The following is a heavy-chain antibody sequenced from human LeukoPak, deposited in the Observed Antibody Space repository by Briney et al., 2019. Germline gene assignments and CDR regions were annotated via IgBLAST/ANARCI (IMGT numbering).Heavy chain of an antibody. J-gene: IGHJ5*02. V-gene: IGHV4-30-4*01. CDR3: ASRIAADGGWFDP. CDR1: GGSISSGDYY. D-gene: IGHD6-13*01. Sequence: SETLSLTCTVSGGSISSGDYYWSWIRQPPGKGLEWIGYIYYSGTTYYNPSLKSRVTISVDTSKNQFSLKLNSVTAADTAVYYCASRIAADGGWFDPWGQGTLVTVSS. CDR2: IYYSGTT.